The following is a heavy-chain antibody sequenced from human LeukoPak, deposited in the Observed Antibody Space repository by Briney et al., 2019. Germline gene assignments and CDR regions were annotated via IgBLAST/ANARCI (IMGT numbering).Heavy chain of an antibody. D-gene: IGHD3-10*01. CDR1: GFTFSSYS. Sequence: GGSLRLSGAASGFTFSSYSMNWVRQAPGKGLEWVSSISSSSSYIYYADSVKGRFTISRDNAKNSLYLQMNSLRAEDTAVYYCARDSLLLWFGTNYYGMDVWGKGTTVTVSS. J-gene: IGHJ6*04. CDR3: ARDSLLLWFGTNYYGMDV. V-gene: IGHV3-21*01. CDR2: ISSSSSYI.